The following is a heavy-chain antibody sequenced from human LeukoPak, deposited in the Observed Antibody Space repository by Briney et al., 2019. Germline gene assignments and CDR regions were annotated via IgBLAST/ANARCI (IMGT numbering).Heavy chain of an antibody. CDR2: INTYTGTP. D-gene: IGHD1-26*01. CDR3: ARDRFSGRLFDF. Sequence: ASVKVSCKASGYPFTNNGMNWVRQAPGQGLEWMGLINTYTGTPTYAQGFTGRFVFSVDTSVNTAYLEISSLRAEDTATYYCARDRFSGRLFDFWGQGTLVTVSS. J-gene: IGHJ4*02. CDR1: GYPFTNNG. V-gene: IGHV7-4-1*02.